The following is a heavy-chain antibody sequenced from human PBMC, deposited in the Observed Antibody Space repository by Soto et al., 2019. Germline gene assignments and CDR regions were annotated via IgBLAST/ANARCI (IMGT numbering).Heavy chain of an antibody. CDR3: ARDQRGGSYGMDV. D-gene: IGHD3-10*01. CDR1: GFTFTSYW. V-gene: IGHV3-7*01. J-gene: IGHJ6*02. Sequence: EEQLVESGGALVLPGESLRLSCAASGFTFTSYWMSWVRQAPGKGLEWVAIINQDGSEKNSVATVKGRFTISRDNAMTSVYLEMTSLRVEDTAVYYCARDQRGGSYGMDVWGQGTTVTVS. CDR2: INQDGSEK.